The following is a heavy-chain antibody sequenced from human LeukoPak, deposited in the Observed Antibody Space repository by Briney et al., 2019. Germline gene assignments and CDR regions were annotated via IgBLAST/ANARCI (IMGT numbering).Heavy chain of an antibody. Sequence: ASVTVSCKASGYTFISYDINWVRQAPGQGLEWMGWMNPNSGNTGYAQKFQGRVTMTRNTSISTAYMELSSLRSEDTAVYYCARADNYGDYSYWGQGTLVAVSS. V-gene: IGHV1-8*01. CDR1: GYTFISYD. J-gene: IGHJ4*02. CDR2: MNPNSGNT. D-gene: IGHD4-17*01. CDR3: ARADNYGDYSY.